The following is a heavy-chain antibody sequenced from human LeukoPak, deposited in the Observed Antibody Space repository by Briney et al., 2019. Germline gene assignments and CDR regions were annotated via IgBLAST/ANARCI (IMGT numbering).Heavy chain of an antibody. CDR2: IRYDGSNK. D-gene: IGHD3-22*01. J-gene: IGHJ4*02. Sequence: GGSLRLSCAASGFTFSSYGMHWVRQAPGKGLEWVAFIRYDGSNKYYADSVKGRFTISRDNSKNTLYLQMNSLRAEDTAVYYCAKDSSVYYYDSRNFDYWGQGTQVTVSS. CDR1: GFTFSSYG. V-gene: IGHV3-30*02. CDR3: AKDSSVYYYDSRNFDY.